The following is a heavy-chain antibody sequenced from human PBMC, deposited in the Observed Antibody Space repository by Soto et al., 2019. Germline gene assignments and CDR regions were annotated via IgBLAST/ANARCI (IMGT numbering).Heavy chain of an antibody. CDR2: IYYSGST. Sequence: SETLSLTCTVSGGSISSSSYYWGWIRQPPGKGLEWIGSIYYSGSTYYNPSLKSRVTISVDTSKNQFSLKLSSVTAADTAVYYCARQRRYNWSAHWFDPWGQGTLVTVSS. CDR1: GGSISSSSYY. J-gene: IGHJ5*02. CDR3: ARQRRYNWSAHWFDP. D-gene: IGHD1-20*01. V-gene: IGHV4-39*01.